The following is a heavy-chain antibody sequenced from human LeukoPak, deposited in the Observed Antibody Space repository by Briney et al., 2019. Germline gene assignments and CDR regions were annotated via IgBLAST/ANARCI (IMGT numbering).Heavy chain of an antibody. CDR2: IHGGGGNT. V-gene: IGHV1-3*01. CDR1: GYTFTSNA. Sequence: GASVKVSCRASGYTFTSNAVVWVRQAPGQSLEWMGWIHGGGGNTKYSQTFQGRLTLTRDTSATTTYMELSSLRSEDTALYFCARGNYGYLDSWGQGTLVTVSS. J-gene: IGHJ4*02. D-gene: IGHD3-10*01. CDR3: ARGNYGYLDS.